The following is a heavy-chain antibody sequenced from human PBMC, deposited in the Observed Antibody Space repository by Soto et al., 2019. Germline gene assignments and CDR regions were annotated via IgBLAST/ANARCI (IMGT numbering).Heavy chain of an antibody. V-gene: IGHV4-30-2*01. CDR1: GGSISSGGYS. J-gene: IGHJ3*02. Sequence: SETLSLTCAVSGGSISSGGYSWSWIRQPPGKGLERIGYMYHSGSTYYNPSLKCRVTISVDTSNNFFSLKLSSVTAADTAVYYCARLGWLRHQAFDIWGQGTMVT. CDR2: MYHSGST. D-gene: IGHD5-12*01. CDR3: ARLGWLRHQAFDI.